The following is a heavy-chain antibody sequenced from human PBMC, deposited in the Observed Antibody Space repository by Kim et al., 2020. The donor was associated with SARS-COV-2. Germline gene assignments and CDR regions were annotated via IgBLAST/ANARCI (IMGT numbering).Heavy chain of an antibody. CDR1: GFTFSNAW. CDR3: TTAPSRIWDGSGGNDAFDI. V-gene: IGHV3-15*01. Sequence: GGSLRLSCAASGFTFSNAWMSWVRQAPGKGLEWVGRIKSKTDGGTTDYAAPVKGRFTISRDDSKNTLYLQMNSLKTEDTAVYYCTTAPSRIWDGSGGNDAFDIWGQGTMVTVSS. J-gene: IGHJ3*02. D-gene: IGHD3-10*01. CDR2: IKSKTDGGTT.